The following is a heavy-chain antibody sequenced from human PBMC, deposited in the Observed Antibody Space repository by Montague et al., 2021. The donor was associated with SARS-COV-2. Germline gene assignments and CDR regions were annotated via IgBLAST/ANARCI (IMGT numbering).Heavy chain of an antibody. Sequence: SETLSLTCTVSGGSISSYCFSWVWLRQPPGQGLVWIGSIFYSGSTNYNSSLQSRVTISVDTSKNQFSLRLSSVTAADTAVYYCARGIAGAVEVFDYWGQGTMVTVSS. CDR1: GGSISSYCFS. J-gene: IGHJ4*02. D-gene: IGHD4-23*01. CDR3: ARGIAGAVEVFDY. V-gene: IGHV4-39*01. CDR2: IFYSGST.